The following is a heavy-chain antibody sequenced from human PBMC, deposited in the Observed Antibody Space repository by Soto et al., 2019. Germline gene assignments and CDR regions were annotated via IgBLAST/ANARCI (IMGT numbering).Heavy chain of an antibody. D-gene: IGHD3-16*01. V-gene: IGHV3-33*01. CDR3: ARDQSGEYGMDV. CDR2: IWYDGSNK. J-gene: IGHJ6*02. Sequence: QVQLVESGGGVVQPGRSLRLSCAASGFTFSSYGMHWVRQAPGKGLEWVAVIWYDGSNKYYADSVKGRFTISRDNSKNTLYLQMNSLRAEETAVYYCARDQSGEYGMDVWGRGTTVTVSS. CDR1: GFTFSSYG.